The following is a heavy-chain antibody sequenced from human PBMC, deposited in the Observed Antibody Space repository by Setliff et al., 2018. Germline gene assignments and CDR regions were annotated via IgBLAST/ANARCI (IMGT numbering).Heavy chain of an antibody. D-gene: IGHD3-10*01. J-gene: IGHJ5*02. CDR1: GGSFSGYY. Sequence: PSETLSLTCAVYGGSFSGYYWSWIRQPPGKGLEWIGEINHSGSTNYNPSLKTRVTISLDTSKNQFSRKLSSVTVADTAVYYCARGATPRPTWYGVDWFDPWGQGTLVTVSS. CDR2: INHSGST. CDR3: ARGATPRPTWYGVDWFDP. V-gene: IGHV4-34*01.